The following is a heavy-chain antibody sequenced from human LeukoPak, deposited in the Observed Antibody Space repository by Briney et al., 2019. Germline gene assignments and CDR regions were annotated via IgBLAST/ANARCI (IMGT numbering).Heavy chain of an antibody. Sequence: SEILSLTCTVSGGSISSGGYYWSWIRQHPGKGLEWIGYIYYSGSTYYNPSLKSRVTISVDTSKNQFSLKLSSVTAADTAVYYCARANGIAAAGTDWGQGTLVTVSS. V-gene: IGHV4-31*03. D-gene: IGHD6-13*01. CDR1: GGSISSGGYY. CDR2: IYYSGST. J-gene: IGHJ4*02. CDR3: ARANGIAAAGTD.